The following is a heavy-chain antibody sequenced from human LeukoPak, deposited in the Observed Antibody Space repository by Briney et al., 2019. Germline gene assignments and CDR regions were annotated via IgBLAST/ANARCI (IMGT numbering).Heavy chain of an antibody. CDR1: GFTFSSYA. D-gene: IGHD6-13*01. J-gene: IGHJ4*02. V-gene: IGHV3-23*01. Sequence: GGSLRLSCAASGFTFSSYAMSWVRQAPGKGLEWVSAISGSGGSTYYADSVKGRFTISRDNSKNTLYLQMNSLRAEDTAVYYCAKVMVAAGALSHFDYWGQGTLVTVSS. CDR3: AKVMVAAGALSHFDY. CDR2: ISGSGGST.